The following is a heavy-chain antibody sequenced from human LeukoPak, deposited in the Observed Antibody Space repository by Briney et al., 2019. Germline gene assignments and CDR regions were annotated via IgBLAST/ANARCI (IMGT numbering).Heavy chain of an antibody. CDR3: ARDTVTTDIGYYYGMDV. J-gene: IGHJ6*02. D-gene: IGHD4-17*01. Sequence: GGSLRLSCAASGFTFSSYGMHWVRQAPGKGLEWVAVIWYDGSNKYYADSVKGRFTISRDNSKNTLYLQMNSLRAEDTAVYYCARDTVTTDIGYYYGMDVWGQGTTVTVSS. CDR2: IWYDGSNK. CDR1: GFTFSSYG. V-gene: IGHV3-33*01.